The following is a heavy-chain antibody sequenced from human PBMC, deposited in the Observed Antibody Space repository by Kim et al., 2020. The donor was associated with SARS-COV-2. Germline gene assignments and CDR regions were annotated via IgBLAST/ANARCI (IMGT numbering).Heavy chain of an antibody. D-gene: IGHD1-20*01. V-gene: IGHV1-58*02. CDR1: GFTFTSSA. Sequence: SVKVSCKDSGFTFTSSAMQWVRQARGQRLEWIGWIVVGSGNTNYAQKFQERVTITRVISTSTAYMELSSLRSEDTAVYYCAALTGKEDGYWGQGTLVTVSS. J-gene: IGHJ4*02. CDR2: IVVGSGNT. CDR3: AALTGKEDGY.